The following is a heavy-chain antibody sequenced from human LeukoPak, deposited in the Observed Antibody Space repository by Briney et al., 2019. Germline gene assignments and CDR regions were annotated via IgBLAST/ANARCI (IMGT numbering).Heavy chain of an antibody. J-gene: IGHJ4*02. D-gene: IGHD2-21*02. CDR2: IYYSGST. CDR1: GGSISSSSYY. CDR3: ARFCGGDCYSGSPDDY. Sequence: SETLSLTCTVSGGSISSSSYYWGWIRQPPGKGLECIGSIYYSGSTYYNPSLESRVTISVDTSKNQFSLKLSSVTAADTAVYYCARFCGGDCYSGSPDDYWGQGTLVTVSS. V-gene: IGHV4-39*07.